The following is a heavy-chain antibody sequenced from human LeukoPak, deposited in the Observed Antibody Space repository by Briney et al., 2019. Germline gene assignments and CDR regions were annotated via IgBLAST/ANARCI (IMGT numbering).Heavy chain of an antibody. CDR3: ARPPYYYGSGSYYNPDDAFDI. Sequence: ASVKVSCKASGYTFTSYYMHWVRQAPGQGLEWMGIINPSGGSTSYSQKFQGRVTMTRDTSISTAYMELSRLRSDDTAVYYCARPPYYYGSGSYYNPDDAFDIWGQGTMVTVSS. CDR2: INPSGGST. D-gene: IGHD3-10*01. J-gene: IGHJ3*02. V-gene: IGHV1-46*01. CDR1: GYTFTSYY.